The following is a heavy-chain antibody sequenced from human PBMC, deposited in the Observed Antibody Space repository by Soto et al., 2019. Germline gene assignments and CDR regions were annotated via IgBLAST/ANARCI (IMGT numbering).Heavy chain of an antibody. CDR2: IIPIFGTA. CDR1: GGTFSSYA. CDR3: ARVGSAGSYYAYYYGIDV. V-gene: IGHV1-69*06. D-gene: IGHD1-26*01. Sequence: QVQLVQSGAEVKKPGSSVKVSCKASGGTFSSYAISWVRQAPGQGLEWMGGIIPIFGTANYAQKFQGRVTITADKSTSTAYMELSSLRSEDTAVYYCARVGSAGSYYAYYYGIDVWGQGTTVTVSS. J-gene: IGHJ6*02.